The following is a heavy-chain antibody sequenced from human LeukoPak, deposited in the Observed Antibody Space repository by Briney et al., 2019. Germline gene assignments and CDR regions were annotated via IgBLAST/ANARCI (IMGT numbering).Heavy chain of an antibody. V-gene: IGHV3-7*03. D-gene: IGHD1-26*01. CDR1: GFTFSSYW. J-gene: IGHJ4*02. Sequence: GGSLRLSCAVSGFTFSSYWMSWVRQAPGKGLEWVANIKQDGSEKYYVDSVKGRFTISRDNAKNLLYLQMSSLRAEDTAVYYCARWAGGHYDYWGQGTLVTLSS. CDR2: IKQDGSEK. CDR3: ARWAGGHYDY.